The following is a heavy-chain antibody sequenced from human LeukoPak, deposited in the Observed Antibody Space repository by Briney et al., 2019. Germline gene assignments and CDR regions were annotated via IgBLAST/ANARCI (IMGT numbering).Heavy chain of an antibody. D-gene: IGHD3-10*01. V-gene: IGHV3-48*03. CDR3: AREKGRNYFDY. J-gene: IGHJ4*02. CDR1: GFTFSSYE. CDR2: ISSSGSTI. Sequence: GGSLRLSCAASGFTFSSYEINWVRQAPGKGLEWVSYISSSGSTIYYADSVKDRFTISRDNAKNSLYLQMNSLRAEDTAVYYCAREKGRNYFDYWGQGTLVTVCS.